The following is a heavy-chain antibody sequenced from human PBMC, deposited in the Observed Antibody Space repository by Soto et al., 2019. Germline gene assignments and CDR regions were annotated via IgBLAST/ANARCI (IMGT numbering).Heavy chain of an antibody. Sequence: QVQLVQSGAEVKKPGASVKVSCKASGGSFKSYAISWVRQAPGQGLEWLGGIMPIFGTADYAQKFQGRVTIPADXPXXXAXXELSSLTSEDTAVYYCANWGDTYPDVGNYYYGMDIWGQGTTVTVS. CDR3: ANWGDTYPDVGNYYYGMDI. D-gene: IGHD7-27*01. V-gene: IGHV1-69*12. CDR2: IMPIFGTA. J-gene: IGHJ6*02. CDR1: GGSFKSYA.